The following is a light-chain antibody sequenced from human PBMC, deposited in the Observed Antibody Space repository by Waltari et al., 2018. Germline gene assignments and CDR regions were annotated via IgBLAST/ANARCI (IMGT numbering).Light chain of an antibody. V-gene: IGLV1-44*01. J-gene: IGLJ2*01. CDR2: NNN. CDR3: AAWDDRLNGVV. CDR1: SSNIGSHT. Sequence: QSVLTQPPSASGTPGQRVTISCSGSSSNIGSHTVHWYQQLPGAAPKLLVYNNNQRPSGFPDGFSGSKSGTSASLAISGLQSEDDADYYCAAWDDRLNGVVFGGGTKLTVL.